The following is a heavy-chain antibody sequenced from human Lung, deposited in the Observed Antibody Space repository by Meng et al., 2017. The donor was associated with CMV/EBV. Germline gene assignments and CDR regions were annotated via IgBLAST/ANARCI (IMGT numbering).Heavy chain of an antibody. CDR2: ISGGGDII. CDR1: GLTFSAYY. Sequence: GGSLRLSCVASGLTFSAYYMTWMRQAPGKGPQCVSYISGGGDIIKYADSVKGRFTISRDNAKNTLYLQMNSLRAEDTAVYYCARDLRTVIAAAGTSADAGWGQGTLVTVSS. V-gene: IGHV3-11*04. J-gene: IGHJ4*02. CDR3: ARDLRTVIAAAGTSADAG. D-gene: IGHD6-13*01.